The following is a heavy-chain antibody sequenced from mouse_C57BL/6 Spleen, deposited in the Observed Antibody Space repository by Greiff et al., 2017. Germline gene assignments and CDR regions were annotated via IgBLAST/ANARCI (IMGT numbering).Heavy chain of an antibody. V-gene: IGHV10-1*01. CDR3: VRRALGSWDYGSSYAMDY. Sequence: EVKLQESGGGLVQPKGSLKLSCAASGFSFNTYAMNWVRQAPGKGLEWVARIRSKSNNYATYYADSVKDRFTISRDDSESMLYLQMNNLKTEDTAMYYCVRRALGSWDYGSSYAMDYWGQGTSVTVSS. CDR2: IRSKSNNYAT. J-gene: IGHJ4*01. D-gene: IGHD1-1*01. CDR1: GFSFNTYA.